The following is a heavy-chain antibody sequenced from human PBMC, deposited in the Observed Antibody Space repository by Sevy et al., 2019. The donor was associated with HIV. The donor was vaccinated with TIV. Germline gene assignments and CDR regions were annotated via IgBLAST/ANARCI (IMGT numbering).Heavy chain of an antibody. CDR3: AREGITIFGVGRPSYYNMDV. V-gene: IGHV3-7*01. CDR1: GFTFSTYW. Sequence: GGSLRLSCGASGFTFSTYWMSWVRQAPGKGLEWVANIKQDGSEKYYVDSVKGRFTISRDNAKNSLSLQMNSLRAEDTAVYYCAREGITIFGVGRPSYYNMDVWGQGTTVTVSS. D-gene: IGHD3-3*01. J-gene: IGHJ6*02. CDR2: IKQDGSEK.